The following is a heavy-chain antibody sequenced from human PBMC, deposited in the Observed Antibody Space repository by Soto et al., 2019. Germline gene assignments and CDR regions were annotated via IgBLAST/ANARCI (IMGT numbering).Heavy chain of an antibody. CDR2: MRKEGTIE. J-gene: IGHJ3*02. CDR3: ARDANYRDTAVYFDVFDI. Sequence: QLKESGGGLVQPGGARPLSCAASGLTFADSWMAWARKIPGKGLEGVANMRKEGTIEHYVHTVKGRFSVSRYNARESLYLQMNSLGVEDTAVYSCARDANYRDTAVYFDVFDIWGLGTLVTVSS. D-gene: IGHD3-16*02. V-gene: IGHV3-7*05. CDR1: GLTFADSW.